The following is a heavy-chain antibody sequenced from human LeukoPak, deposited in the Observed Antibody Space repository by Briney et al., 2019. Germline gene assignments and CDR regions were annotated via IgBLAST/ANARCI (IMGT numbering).Heavy chain of an antibody. Sequence: PSETLSLTCTVSGGSISSGGYYWSWIRQHPGKGLEWIGYIYYSGSTYYNPSLKSRVTISVDTSKNQFSLKLSSVTAAGTAVYYCAREVEYYYDSSGYYPYWYFDLWGRGTLVTVSS. CDR2: IYYSGST. D-gene: IGHD3-22*01. CDR1: GGSISSGGYY. V-gene: IGHV4-31*03. J-gene: IGHJ2*01. CDR3: AREVEYYYDSSGYYPYWYFDL.